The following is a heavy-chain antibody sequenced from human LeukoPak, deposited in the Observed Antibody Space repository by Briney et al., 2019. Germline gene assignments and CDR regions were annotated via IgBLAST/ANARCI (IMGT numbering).Heavy chain of an antibody. D-gene: IGHD3-3*01. CDR3: AKDDNWRGSYNYYYMDV. J-gene: IGHJ6*03. V-gene: IGHV3-33*06. CDR1: GVNFGSYG. Sequence: PGRSLRLSCAASGVNFGSYGMHWVRQAPGKGLEWVAIIWYDGSSAQYADSVKGRFTISRDNSRDTLYLQMNNLRAEDTAVYYCAKDDNWRGSYNYYYMDVWGKGTSVTVSS. CDR2: IWYDGSSA.